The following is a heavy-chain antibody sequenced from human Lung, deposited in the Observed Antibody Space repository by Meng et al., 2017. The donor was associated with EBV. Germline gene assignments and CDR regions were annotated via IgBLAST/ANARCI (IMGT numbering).Heavy chain of an antibody. D-gene: IGHD1-26*01. CDR2: IYYSGST. Sequence: HEAGQGLVKPSETLSLTCTASGGSVSSGGYYWSWIRQPPGKGLEWIGHIYYSGSTNYSPSLKSRFTISRDNSKNTLYLQMNSLRAEDTAVYYCAKGVGARLPDWYFDLWGRGTLVTVSS. J-gene: IGHJ2*01. CDR3: AKGVGARLPDWYFDL. CDR1: GGSVSSGGYY. V-gene: IGHV4-61*08.